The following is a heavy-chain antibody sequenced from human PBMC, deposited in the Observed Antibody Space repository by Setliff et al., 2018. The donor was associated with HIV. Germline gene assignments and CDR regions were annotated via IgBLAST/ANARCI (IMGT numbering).Heavy chain of an antibody. CDR1: GDSINTPHC. CDR3: GS. J-gene: IGHJ4*02. D-gene: IGHD3-3*01. V-gene: IGHV4-4*02. Sequence: SETLSLTCAVSGDSINTPHCWSWVRQSLEKGLEWIGEVCQRGGINYNPFLWSRASISMDKPRNYFSLEMAIYFCVRNSGWALGSWGQGILVTVSS. CDR2: VCQRGGI.